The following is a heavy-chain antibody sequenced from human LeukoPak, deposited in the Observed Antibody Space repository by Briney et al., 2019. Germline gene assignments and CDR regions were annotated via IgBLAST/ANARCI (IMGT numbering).Heavy chain of an antibody. Sequence: ASVKVSCKASGYTFSDYYMHWVRQAPGQGLEWIGWINPNSGGTKYAQKFQGRVTMARDTSISTAYIEVSRLRSDDTAVYYCMREVGSINWYAYWGQGTLVTVSS. CDR2: INPNSGGT. D-gene: IGHD6-13*01. CDR3: MREVGSINWYAY. CDR1: GYTFSDYY. V-gene: IGHV1-2*02. J-gene: IGHJ5*01.